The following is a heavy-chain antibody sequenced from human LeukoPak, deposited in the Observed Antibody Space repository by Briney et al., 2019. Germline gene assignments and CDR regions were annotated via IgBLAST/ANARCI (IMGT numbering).Heavy chain of an antibody. Sequence: ASVKVSYKASGYAFTSYGISWVRQAPGQGLEWMGWISAYNGNTNYAQKLQGRVTMTTDTSTSTAYMELRRLRSDDTAVYYCAQGYSYGPFDYWGQGTLVTVSS. V-gene: IGHV1-18*01. CDR2: ISAYNGNT. CDR3: AQGYSYGPFDY. CDR1: GYAFTSYG. J-gene: IGHJ4*02. D-gene: IGHD5-18*01.